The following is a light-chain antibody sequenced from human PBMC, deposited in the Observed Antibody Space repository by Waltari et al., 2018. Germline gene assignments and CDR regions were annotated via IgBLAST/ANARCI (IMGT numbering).Light chain of an antibody. CDR2: EVS. J-gene: IGLJ2*01. CDR3: SSYAGSNIVV. V-gene: IGLV2-23*02. CDR1: GSAIGTFNL. Sequence: QSALTQPAPVSGSPGQSITISCTGAGSAIGTFNLSSWYQHPPGKAPKPLIYEVSERPSGVSGRFSGSKSGNTASLRISGLQSEDEADYYCSSYAGSNIVVFGGGTKLTVL.